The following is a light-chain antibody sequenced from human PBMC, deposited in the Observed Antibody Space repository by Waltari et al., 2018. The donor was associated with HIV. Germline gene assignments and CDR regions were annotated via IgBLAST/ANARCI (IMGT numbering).Light chain of an antibody. CDR3: QAWDSSSAVV. CDR2: QNS. Sequence: SYELTQPPSVSVSPGQTASITCSGDNLGDTYASWYQQKPGQSPVLVIHQNSKRPSGIPERFSGSNSGDTATLTISGTQAVDEADYYCQAWDSSSAVVFGGGTKLTVL. CDR1: NLGDTY. J-gene: IGLJ2*01. V-gene: IGLV3-1*01.